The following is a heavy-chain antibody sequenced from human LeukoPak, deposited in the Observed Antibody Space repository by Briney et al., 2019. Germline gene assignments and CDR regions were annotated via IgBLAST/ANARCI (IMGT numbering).Heavy chain of an antibody. Sequence: GGSLRLSCTVSGFIVSSNSMSWVRQAPGKGLEWVSFIYTDNTHYSDSVKGRFTISRDNSKNTLYLQMNSLRAEDTAVYYCAKDWAYLDYYYYMDVWGKGTTVTISS. CDR2: IYTDNT. D-gene: IGHD3-16*01. J-gene: IGHJ6*03. V-gene: IGHV3-66*03. CDR3: AKDWAYLDYYYYMDV. CDR1: GFIVSSNS.